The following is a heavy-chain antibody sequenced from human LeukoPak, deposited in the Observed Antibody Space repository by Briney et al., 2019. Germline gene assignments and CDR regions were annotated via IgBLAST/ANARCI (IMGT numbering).Heavy chain of an antibody. CDR1: GFTFSNYW. CDR3: ASARGYYGSGTNYYYMDV. D-gene: IGHD3-10*01. J-gene: IGHJ6*03. V-gene: IGHV3-74*01. Sequence: PGGSLRLSCAASGFTFSNYWMHWVRQAPGKGLVWVSRINSDGINTSYADSVKGRFTISRDNAKNTLNLQMNSLRAEDTAVYYCASARGYYGSGTNYYYMDVWGKGTTVTISS. CDR2: INSDGINT.